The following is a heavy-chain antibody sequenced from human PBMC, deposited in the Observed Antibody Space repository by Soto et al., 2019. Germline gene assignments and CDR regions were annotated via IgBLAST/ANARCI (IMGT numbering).Heavy chain of an antibody. CDR1: GFTFSSYA. CDR3: AKESSGWPAQPRVSFDY. Sequence: GGSLRLSCAASGFTFSSYAMSWVRQAPGKGLEWVSAISGSGGSTYYADSVKGRFTISRDNSKNTLYLQMNSLRAEDTAVYYCAKESSGWPAQPRVSFDYWGQGTLVTVSS. D-gene: IGHD6-19*01. CDR2: ISGSGGST. V-gene: IGHV3-23*01. J-gene: IGHJ4*02.